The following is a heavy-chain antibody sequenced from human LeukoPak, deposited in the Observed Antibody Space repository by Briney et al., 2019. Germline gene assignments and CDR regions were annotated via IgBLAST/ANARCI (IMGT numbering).Heavy chain of an antibody. Sequence: PGGSLRLSCAASGFSVGSTYMTWVRQTPRKGLEWVSAISGSGGSTYYADSVKGRFTISRDNSKNTLYLQMNSLRAEDTAVYYCAKEGGTYYFDYWGQGTLVTVSS. CDR3: AKEGGTYYFDY. CDR1: GFSVGSTY. J-gene: IGHJ4*02. V-gene: IGHV3-23*01. D-gene: IGHD1-1*01. CDR2: ISGSGGST.